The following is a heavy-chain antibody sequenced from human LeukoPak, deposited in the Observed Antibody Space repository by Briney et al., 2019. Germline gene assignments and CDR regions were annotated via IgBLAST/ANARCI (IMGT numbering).Heavy chain of an antibody. D-gene: IGHD2-8*02. CDR2: IAHHGSNK. V-gene: IGHV3-30*02. CDR3: AKDGSWSCTD. J-gene: IGHJ4*02. CDR1: GLTFSSYD. Sequence: GGSLRLFCAASGLTFSSYDMHWVRQGRGRGRECVPYIAHHGSNKSYADCEKGRSTLYRDKSKRTLYLQINNLRANDTAVYYCAKDGSWSCTDWGQGALVTVSS.